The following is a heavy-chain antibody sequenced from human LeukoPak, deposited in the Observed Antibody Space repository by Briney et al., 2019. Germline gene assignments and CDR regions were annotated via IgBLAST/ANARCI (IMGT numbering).Heavy chain of an antibody. CDR1: GFTFSSYD. V-gene: IGHV3-23*01. Sequence: PGRSLRLSCAASGFTFSSYDMKWVRQAPGKGLEWVSTISGTGGSTYYADSVRGRFTISRDNSKNTLYLQMNSLRAEDTALYYCAKGKGESGWFGNLLDYWGQGTLVTVSS. CDR3: AKGKGESGWFGNLLDY. D-gene: IGHD3-10*01. CDR2: ISGTGGST. J-gene: IGHJ4*02.